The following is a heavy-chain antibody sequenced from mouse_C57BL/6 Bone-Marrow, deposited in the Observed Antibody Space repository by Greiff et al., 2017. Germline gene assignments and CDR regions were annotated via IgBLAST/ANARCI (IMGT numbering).Heavy chain of an antibody. CDR2: INPSSGYT. Sequence: VQLQESGAELAKPGASVKLSCKASGYTFTSYWMHWVTQRPGQGLEWIGYINPSSGYTKYNQKFKDKATLTADKYSSTAYMQLSSLTYEDSAVYYCARRFPDYWGQGTTLTVSS. CDR3: ARRFPDY. J-gene: IGHJ2*01. CDR1: GYTFTSYW. V-gene: IGHV1-7*01.